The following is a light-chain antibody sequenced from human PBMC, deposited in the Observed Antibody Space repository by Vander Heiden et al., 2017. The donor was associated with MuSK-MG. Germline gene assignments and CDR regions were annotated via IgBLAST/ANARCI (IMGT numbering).Light chain of an antibody. CDR1: KFGERL. Sequence: SYELTQPPPVSVSPGQTASITCSGDKFGERLASWYQQRPAQSLVLGRYQDTKRPSGIPERVSGSNSATTVTLNMSGTQAVDDYFYYSMEWNSGSWVFGGGTKLTVL. CDR3: MEWNSGSWV. J-gene: IGLJ3*02. CDR2: QDT. V-gene: IGLV3-1*01.